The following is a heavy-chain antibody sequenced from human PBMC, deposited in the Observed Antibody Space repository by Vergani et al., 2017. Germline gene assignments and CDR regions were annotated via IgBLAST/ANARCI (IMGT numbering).Heavy chain of an antibody. CDR2: TWYDGNNK. CDR1: GFTFNQYG. CDR3: ARDWRLLYNRFDP. Sequence: QVQLVESGGGVVQPGRSLRLSCAASGFTFNQYGMRCVRQAPGKGLEWVAVTWYDGNNKQYADSVKGRFTISRDNSKSTMYLQMNSLRDEDTGVYYCARDWRLLYNRFDPWGQGTLVTVSS. D-gene: IGHD1-14*01. J-gene: IGHJ5*02. V-gene: IGHV3-33*01.